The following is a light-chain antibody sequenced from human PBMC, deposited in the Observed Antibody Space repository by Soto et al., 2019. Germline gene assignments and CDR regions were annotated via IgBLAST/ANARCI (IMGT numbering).Light chain of an antibody. CDR1: TGAVTNGHY. V-gene: IGLV7-46*01. CDR3: LLSYNGPYV. CDR2: DTT. J-gene: IGLJ1*01. Sequence: QAFVTQEPSVTVSPGGTVTLTCGSSTGAVTNGHYPYWFQQKPGQAPRTLIYDTTNRHSWTPARFSGSLLGGKAALTLSGAQTEDEAEYYCLLSYNGPYVFGTGTKVTVL.